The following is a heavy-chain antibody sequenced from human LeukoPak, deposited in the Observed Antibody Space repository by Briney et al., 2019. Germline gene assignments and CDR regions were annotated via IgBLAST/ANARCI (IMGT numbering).Heavy chain of an antibody. V-gene: IGHV4-38-2*02. D-gene: IGHD3-10*01. CDR2: IYHSGST. CDR3: VRENISGTNWFDP. CDR1: DYSITTDHH. J-gene: IGHJ5*02. Sequence: SETLSLTCGVSDYSITTDHHWGWIRQPPAPGKGLEWIGSIYHSGSTYYNPSLKNRVTIPVDTSKNQFSLKLTSVTAADTALYYCVRENISGTNWFDPWGQGTLVTVSS.